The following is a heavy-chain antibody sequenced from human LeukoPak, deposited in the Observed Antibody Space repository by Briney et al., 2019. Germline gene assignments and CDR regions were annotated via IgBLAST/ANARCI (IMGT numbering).Heavy chain of an antibody. CDR2: ISGSGGST. J-gene: IGHJ4*02. CDR1: GFTFSSYA. D-gene: IGHD2-2*02. CDR3: ARERRSDCSSTSCYNDLFGRLFDY. V-gene: IGHV3-23*01. Sequence: PGESLRLSCAASGFTFSSYAMSWVRQAPGKGLEWVSAISGSGGSTYYADSVKGRFTISRDNSKNTLYLQMNSLRAEDTAVYYCARERRSDCSSTSCYNDLFGRLFDYWGQGTLVTVSS.